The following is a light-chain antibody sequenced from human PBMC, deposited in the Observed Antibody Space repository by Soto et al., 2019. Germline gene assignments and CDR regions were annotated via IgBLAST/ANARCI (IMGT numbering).Light chain of an antibody. J-gene: IGKJ2*01. Sequence: DIPMTQSPSSLSASVGDRVTITCRASQSITNNLNWYQQIPGKAPKLLIYAASNLENGVPSSFSGSGSGTDFTLTISSLQPEDFATYYCQQTYSAPYSFGQGTKLEIK. CDR1: QSITNN. CDR3: QQTYSAPYS. CDR2: AAS. V-gene: IGKV1-39*01.